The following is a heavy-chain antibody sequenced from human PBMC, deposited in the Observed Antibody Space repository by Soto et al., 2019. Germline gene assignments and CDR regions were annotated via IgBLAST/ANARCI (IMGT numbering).Heavy chain of an antibody. D-gene: IGHD4-17*01. CDR3: ARDQQTTVTTPNYYYYGMDV. CDR1: GFTFSSYW. Sequence: GGSLTLSCAASGFTFSSYWMHWVRQAPGKGLVWVSRINSDGSSTSYADSVKGRFTISRDNAKNTLYLQMNSLRAEDTAVYYCARDQQTTVTTPNYYYYGMDVWGQGTTVTVSS. CDR2: INSDGSST. V-gene: IGHV3-74*01. J-gene: IGHJ6*02.